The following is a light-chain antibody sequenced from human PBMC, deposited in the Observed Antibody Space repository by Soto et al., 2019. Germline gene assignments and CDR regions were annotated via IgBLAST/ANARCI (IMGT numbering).Light chain of an antibody. Sequence: VVMTQPPLSLPVTLGQPASISCRSSQSLVYSDGNTYLDWYQQKPGQAPRLLISDASNRASGVPVRFSGSGSGTDFTLTITRLEPEDFAMYYCQQYGGSPITFGLGTRLEIK. CDR1: QSLVYSDGNTY. J-gene: IGKJ5*01. CDR3: QQYGGSPIT. V-gene: IGKV2-30*01. CDR2: DAS.